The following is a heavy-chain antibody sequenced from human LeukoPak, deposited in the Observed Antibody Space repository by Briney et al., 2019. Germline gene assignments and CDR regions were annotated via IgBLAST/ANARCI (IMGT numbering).Heavy chain of an antibody. CDR1: GFPFTGYY. V-gene: IGHV1-2*04. Sequence: ASVKVSCKASGFPFTGYYIHWMRQAPGQGLEWMGWINPNSGGTNYAQKFQGWVTMTRDTSISTAYMELSRLRSDDTAVYSCARDPTSSWSYFDYWGQGTLVTVSS. CDR2: INPNSGGT. CDR3: ARDPTSSWSYFDY. J-gene: IGHJ4*02. D-gene: IGHD6-13*01.